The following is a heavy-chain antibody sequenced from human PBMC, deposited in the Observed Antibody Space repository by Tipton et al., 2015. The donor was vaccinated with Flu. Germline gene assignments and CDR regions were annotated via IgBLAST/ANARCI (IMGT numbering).Heavy chain of an antibody. CDR2: INPNSGGT. D-gene: IGHD4-11*01. J-gene: IGHJ6*02. V-gene: IGHV1-2*02. CDR3: ASMTTVTSGDYYGMDV. Sequence: QSGAEVKKPGASVKVSCKASGYTFTGYYMHWVRQAPGQGLEWMGWINPNSGGTNYAQKFQGRATMTRDTSISTAYMELSRLRSDDTAVYYCASMTTVTSGDYYGMDVWGQGTTVTVSS. CDR1: GYTFTGYY.